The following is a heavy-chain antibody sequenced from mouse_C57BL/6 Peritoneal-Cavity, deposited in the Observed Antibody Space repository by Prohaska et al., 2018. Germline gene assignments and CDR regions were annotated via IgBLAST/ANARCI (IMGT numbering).Heavy chain of an antibody. V-gene: IGHV9-3*01. CDR3: ARLVTTYFDV. CDR2: INTYSGVP. J-gene: IGHJ1*03. CDR1: GYTFTTYG. D-gene: IGHD2-2*01. Sequence: QIQLVQSGPELKKPGETVKISCKASGYTFTTYGMSWVKQAPGKGLKWMGWINTYSGVPTYADDCKGRFAFSWETSASTAYLQINNLKNEDTATYFCARLVTTYFDVWGTGTTVTVSS.